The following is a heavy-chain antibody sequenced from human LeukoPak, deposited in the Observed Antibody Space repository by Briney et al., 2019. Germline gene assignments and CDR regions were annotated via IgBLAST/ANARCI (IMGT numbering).Heavy chain of an antibody. CDR1: GGSFSGYY. D-gene: IGHD3-3*01. J-gene: IGHJ1*01. Sequence: SETLSLTCAVYGGSFSGYYWSWIRQPPGKGLEWIGEINHSGSTNYNPPLKSRVTISVDTSKNQFSLKLSSVTAADTAVYYCARVRDTIFGEPRYFQHWGQGTLVTVSS. CDR3: ARVRDTIFGEPRYFQH. CDR2: INHSGST. V-gene: IGHV4-34*01.